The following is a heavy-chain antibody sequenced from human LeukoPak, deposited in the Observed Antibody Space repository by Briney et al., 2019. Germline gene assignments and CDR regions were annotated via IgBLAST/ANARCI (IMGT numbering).Heavy chain of an antibody. V-gene: IGHV3-23*01. Sequence: GGSLRLSCAASGFTFSSYGMSWVRQAPGKGLEWVSGISGSGGSTYYADSVKGRFTISRDNSKNTLYLQMNSLRAEDTAVYYCARLSGSYCFDYWGQGTLVTVSS. D-gene: IGHD1-26*01. CDR3: ARLSGSYCFDY. CDR1: GFTFSSYG. CDR2: ISGSGGST. J-gene: IGHJ4*02.